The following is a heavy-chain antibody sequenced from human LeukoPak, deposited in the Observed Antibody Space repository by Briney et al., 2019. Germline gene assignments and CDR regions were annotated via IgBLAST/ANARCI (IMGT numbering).Heavy chain of an antibody. D-gene: IGHD3-16*02. CDR1: GGTFSSYA. J-gene: IGHJ3*01. CDR3: ARSRSIMITFGGVIVPQSAAFDF. V-gene: IGHV1-69*01. Sequence: GASVMVTCKASGGTFSSYAISWVRRAPGQGLEWMGGIIPIFGTANYAQKFQGRVTITADESTSTAYMELSSLRSEDTAVYYCARSRSIMITFGGVIVPQSAAFDFWAQGTMVTVSS. CDR2: IIPIFGTA.